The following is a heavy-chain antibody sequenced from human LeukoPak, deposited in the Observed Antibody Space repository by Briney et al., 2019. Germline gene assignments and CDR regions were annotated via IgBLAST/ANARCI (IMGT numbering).Heavy chain of an antibody. CDR1: GGTFSSYA. CDR3: AGETFAITMVRGVILHY. Sequence: SVMVSCMASGGTFSSYAISWVGQAPGQGVEGMGRIIPMCGMANYAQKFQGRVTITADKSTSTAYMELSSLRSDDTAVYYCAGETFAITMVRGVILHYWGQGTLVTVSS. CDR2: IIPMCGMA. J-gene: IGHJ4*02. V-gene: IGHV1-69*17. D-gene: IGHD3-10*01.